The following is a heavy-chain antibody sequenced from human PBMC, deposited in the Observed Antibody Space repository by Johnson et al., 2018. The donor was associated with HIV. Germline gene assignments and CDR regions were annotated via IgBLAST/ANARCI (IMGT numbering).Heavy chain of an antibody. V-gene: IGHV3-11*04. CDR3: ARECQYDYDSSGCTYDAFDI. CDR2: ISSRGSTI. J-gene: IGHJ3*02. Sequence: QVQLVESGGGLVNPGGSLRLSCAASGFTFSDYYMSWIRQAPGKGLEWVSYISSRGSTIYYADSVKGRFTISRDNAKNTLYLQMNSLRVEDTAVYYCARECQYDYDSSGCTYDAFDIWGQGTMVTVSS. CDR1: GFTFSDYY. D-gene: IGHD3-22*01.